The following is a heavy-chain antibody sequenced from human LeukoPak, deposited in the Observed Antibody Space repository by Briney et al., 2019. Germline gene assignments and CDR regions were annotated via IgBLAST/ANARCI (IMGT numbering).Heavy chain of an antibody. CDR3: ARAGAAAALGRFDN. CDR1: GGSISSYY. CDR2: IYYSGSS. V-gene: IGHV4-59*01. Sequence: SETLSLTCSVSGGSISSYYWSWIRQPPGKGLEWIGYIYYSGSSNYNPSLKSRVTISVDTSKNQFSLKLSSVTAADTAVYYCARAGAAAALGRFDNWGQGILVTVSS. J-gene: IGHJ4*02. D-gene: IGHD6-13*01.